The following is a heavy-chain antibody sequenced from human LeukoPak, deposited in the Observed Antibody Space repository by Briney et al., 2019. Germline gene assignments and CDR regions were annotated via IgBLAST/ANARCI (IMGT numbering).Heavy chain of an antibody. CDR1: GGTFSSYA. D-gene: IGHD1-26*01. J-gene: IGHJ4*02. Sequence: ASVKVSCKASGGTFSSYAISWVRQAPGQGLEWMGGIIPIFGTANYAQKFQGRVTITADESTSTAYMELSSLRSEDTAVYYCARTPGATENEDDYWGQGTLVTVSS. V-gene: IGHV1-69*13. CDR2: IIPIFGTA. CDR3: ARTPGATENEDDY.